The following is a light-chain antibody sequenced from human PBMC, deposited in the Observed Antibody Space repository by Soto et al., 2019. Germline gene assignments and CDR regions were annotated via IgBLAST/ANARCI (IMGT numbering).Light chain of an antibody. V-gene: IGKV3-11*01. CDR2: GAS. Sequence: VLTQSPATLSLSPGERATLSCRASENVRTFVDWYQQKPGQAPRLLIYGASNRATGIPARFSGSGSGTDFTLTISSLEPEDFAVYYCQQRSNWPPWTFGQGTKVDIK. J-gene: IGKJ1*01. CDR3: QQRSNWPPWT. CDR1: ENVRTF.